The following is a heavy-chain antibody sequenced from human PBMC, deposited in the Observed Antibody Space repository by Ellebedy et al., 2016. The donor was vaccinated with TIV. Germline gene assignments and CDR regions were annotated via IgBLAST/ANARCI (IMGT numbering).Heavy chain of an antibody. CDR3: ARDLGPVRYCSGGSCYSPNWFDP. J-gene: IGHJ5*02. V-gene: IGHV1-8*01. CDR2: MNPNSGNT. D-gene: IGHD2-15*01. CDR1: GYTFTSYD. Sequence: ASVKVSXXASGYTFTSYDINWVRQATGQGLEWMGWMNPNSGNTGYAQKFQGRVTMTRNTSISTAYMELSSLRSEDTAVYYCARDLGPVRYCSGGSCYSPNWFDPWGQGTLVTVSS.